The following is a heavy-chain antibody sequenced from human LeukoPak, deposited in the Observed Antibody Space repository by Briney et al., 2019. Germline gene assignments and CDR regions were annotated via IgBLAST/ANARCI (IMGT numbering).Heavy chain of an antibody. Sequence: GESLKISCKGSGYSFTSYWIGWVRQMPGKGLEWMGIIYPGDSDTRYSPSFQGQVTISADKSISTAYLQWSSLKASDTAMYYCAKLRKEDTAMVTRYYYYMDVWGKGTTVTVSS. J-gene: IGHJ6*03. V-gene: IGHV5-51*01. CDR1: GYSFTSYW. CDR3: AKLRKEDTAMVTRYYYYMDV. CDR2: IYPGDSDT. D-gene: IGHD5-18*01.